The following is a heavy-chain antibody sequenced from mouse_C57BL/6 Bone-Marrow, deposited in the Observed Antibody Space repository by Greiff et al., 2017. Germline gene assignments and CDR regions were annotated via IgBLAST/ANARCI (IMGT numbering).Heavy chain of an antibody. CDR2: INPYNGGT. V-gene: IGHV1-19*01. Sequence: VQLQQSGPVLVKPGASVKMSCKASGYTFTDYYMNWVKQSHGKSLEWIGVINPYNGGTSYNQKFKGKATLTVDKSSSTAYMELNSLTSEDSAVYYCARPSYYYGSSYWYFDVWGTGTTVTVSS. D-gene: IGHD1-1*01. CDR1: GYTFTDYY. J-gene: IGHJ1*03. CDR3: ARPSYYYGSSYWYFDV.